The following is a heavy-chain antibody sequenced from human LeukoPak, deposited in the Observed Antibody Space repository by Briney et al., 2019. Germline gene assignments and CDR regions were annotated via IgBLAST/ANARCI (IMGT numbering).Heavy chain of an antibody. CDR1: GFTLSSYA. CDR3: ARDRWCGGDCYSWRYFDL. V-gene: IGHV3-30-3*01. Sequence: GGSLRLSCAAPGFTLSSYAMHWVRQAPGKGLEWVAVISYDGSNKYYADSVKGRFTISRDNSKNTLYLQMNSLRAEDTAVYYCARDRWCGGDCYSWRYFDLWGRGTLVTVSS. J-gene: IGHJ2*01. CDR2: ISYDGSNK. D-gene: IGHD2-21*02.